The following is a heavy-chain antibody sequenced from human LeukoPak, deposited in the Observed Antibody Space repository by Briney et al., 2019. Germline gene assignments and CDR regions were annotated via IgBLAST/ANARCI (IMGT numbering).Heavy chain of an antibody. CDR3: AKDSGGSGSFLFVN. D-gene: IGHD3-10*01. J-gene: IGHJ4*02. V-gene: IGHV3-23*01. CDR1: GFTFSSYA. CDR2: FSVTGSNT. Sequence: GGSLRLSCAASGFTFSSYAMSWVRQAPGKGLEGVSTFSVTGSNTYYADSVKGRFTISRDNSKNTLYLQMNSPRAEDTAVYYCAKDSGGSGSFLFVNWGQGTLVTVSS.